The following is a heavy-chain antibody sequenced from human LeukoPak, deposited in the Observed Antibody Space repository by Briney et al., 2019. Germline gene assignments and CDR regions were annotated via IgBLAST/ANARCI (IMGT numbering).Heavy chain of an antibody. CDR3: AKDLGRYRNNFFDY. CDR2: ISGSGGGT. J-gene: IGHJ4*02. Sequence: AGGSLRLSRAASGFTFSSIAMSWVRQAPDKGLEWVSTISGSGGGTYYADSVKGRFTISRDDSKNTLYLQMNSLRADDTAVYYCAKDLGRYRNNFFDYWGQGNLVTVSS. D-gene: IGHD1-26*01. V-gene: IGHV3-23*01. CDR1: GFTFSSIA.